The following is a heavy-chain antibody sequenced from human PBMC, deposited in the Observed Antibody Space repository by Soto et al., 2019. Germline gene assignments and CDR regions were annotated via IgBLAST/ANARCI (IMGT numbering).Heavy chain of an antibody. V-gene: IGHV3-23*01. CDR2: ISGSGGSA. J-gene: IGHJ4*02. Sequence: EVQLLESGGGLVQPGGSLRLSCAASGFTFGSHAMIWVRQAPGKGLEWVSAISGSGGSAYYADSVKGRFTISRDNSINTLYQQMNSLRAEDTALYYCAKEPYSDFWSAYYYFDYWGQGTLVTVSS. CDR3: AKEPYSDFWSAYYYFDY. D-gene: IGHD3-3*01. CDR1: GFTFGSHA.